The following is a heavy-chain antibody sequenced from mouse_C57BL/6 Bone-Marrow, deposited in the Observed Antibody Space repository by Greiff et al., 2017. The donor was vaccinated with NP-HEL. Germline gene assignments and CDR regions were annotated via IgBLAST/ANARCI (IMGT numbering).Heavy chain of an antibody. J-gene: IGHJ2*01. V-gene: IGHV1-26*01. D-gene: IGHD1-1*01. CDR1: GYTFTDYY. CDR2: INHNNGGT. CDR3: ARPYYYGSVFDY. Sequence: EVQLQQSGPELVKPGASVKISCKASGYTFTDYYMNWVKQSHGKSLEWIGDINHNNGGTSDNQKSTGKATMTVGKCSSTAYMGLRSLTSEDSAVYYCARPYYYGSVFDYWGQGTTLTVSS.